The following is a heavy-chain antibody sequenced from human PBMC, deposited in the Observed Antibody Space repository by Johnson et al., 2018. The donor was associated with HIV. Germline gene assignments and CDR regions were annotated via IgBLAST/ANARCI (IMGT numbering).Heavy chain of an antibody. CDR3: ANPCVSSIVVAFDI. CDR2: IKQDGSEK. CDR1: GFTFSSYW. V-gene: IGHV3-7*01. D-gene: IGHD2-8*01. Sequence: VQLVESGGGVVQPGRSLRLSCAASGFTFSSYWMSWVRQAPGKGLEWVANIKQDGSEKYYVDSVKGRLTISRDNAKNSLYLQMNSLRAEDTAVYYCANPCVSSIVVAFDIWGQGTMVTVSS. J-gene: IGHJ3*02.